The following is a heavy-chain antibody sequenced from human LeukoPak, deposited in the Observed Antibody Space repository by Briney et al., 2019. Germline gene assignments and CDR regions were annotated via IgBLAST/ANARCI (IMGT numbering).Heavy chain of an antibody. Sequence: GESLRLSCAASGLTFSGYGMHWVRQAPGKALEWVADIWFDGKNEHFADSVKGRFTISRDNSKNMMFLQINSLRVGDTAVYYCARDRHCVNGVCHSPPGMDVWGQGTTVTVSS. CDR3: ARDRHCVNGVCHSPPGMDV. CDR2: IWFDGKNE. D-gene: IGHD2-8*01. J-gene: IGHJ6*02. V-gene: IGHV3-33*01. CDR1: GLTFSGYG.